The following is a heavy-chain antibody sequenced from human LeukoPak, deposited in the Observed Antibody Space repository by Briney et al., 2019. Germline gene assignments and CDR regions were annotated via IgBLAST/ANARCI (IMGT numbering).Heavy chain of an antibody. CDR3: ARDPHYYDSSGYHDDAFDI. CDR2: INTNTGNP. CDR1: GYTFTSYA. Sequence: ASVRVSCKASGYTFTSYAMNWVRQAPGQGLEWMGWINTNTGNPTYAQGLTGRFVFSLDTSVSTAYLQISSLKAEDTAVYYCARDPHYYDSSGYHDDAFDIWGQGTMVTVSS. D-gene: IGHD3-22*01. V-gene: IGHV7-4-1*02. J-gene: IGHJ3*02.